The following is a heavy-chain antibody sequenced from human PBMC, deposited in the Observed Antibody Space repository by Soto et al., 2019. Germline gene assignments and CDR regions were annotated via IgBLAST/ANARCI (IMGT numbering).Heavy chain of an antibody. Sequence: GGSLRLSCEASGFTFSSNGMHWVRQAPGKGLEWVAAIWYDGSNEYYADSVKGRFTISRDNSKNTLYLQMHSLRAEDTAVYYCARDGSDFDVDYWGQGPLVTVPS. CDR3: ARDGSDFDVDY. D-gene: IGHD1-26*01. V-gene: IGHV3-33*01. CDR1: GFTFSSNG. J-gene: IGHJ4*02. CDR2: IWYDGSNE.